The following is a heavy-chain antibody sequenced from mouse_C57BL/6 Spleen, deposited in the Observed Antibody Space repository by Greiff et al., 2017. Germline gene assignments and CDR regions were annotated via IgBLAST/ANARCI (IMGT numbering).Heavy chain of an antibody. D-gene: IGHD1-1*01. CDR3: ARSASSYARYFDV. CDR2: IWSGGST. J-gene: IGHJ1*03. Sequence: QVQLQQSGPGLVQPSQSLSITCTVSGFSLTSYGVHWVRQSPGKGLEWLGVIWSGGSTDYNAAFISRLSISKDNSKSQVFFKRNSLQADDTAIYYCARSASSYARYFDVWGTGTTVTVSS. V-gene: IGHV2-2*01. CDR1: GFSLTSYG.